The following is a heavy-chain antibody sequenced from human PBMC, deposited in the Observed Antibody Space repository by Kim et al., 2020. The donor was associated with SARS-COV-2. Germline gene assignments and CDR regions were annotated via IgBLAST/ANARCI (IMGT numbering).Heavy chain of an antibody. CDR3: ARVSGSGTSYYGMDV. V-gene: IGHV1-18*01. Sequence: KLQGRVTMTTDTSTSTAYMELRSLRSDDTAVYYCARVSGSGTSYYGMDVWGQGTTVTVSS. J-gene: IGHJ6*02. D-gene: IGHD1-26*01.